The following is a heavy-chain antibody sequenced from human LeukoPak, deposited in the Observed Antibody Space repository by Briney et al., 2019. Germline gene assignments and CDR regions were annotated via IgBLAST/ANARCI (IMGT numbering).Heavy chain of an antibody. D-gene: IGHD1/OR15-1a*01. Sequence: PGGSLRLSCAASGFTFSSYWTSWVRQAPGKGLEWVANIKQDGSEKYYVDSVKGRFTISRDNAKNPLYLQMNSLRAEDTAVYYCARGHAGGTGIDDYWGQGTLVTVSS. CDR3: ARGHAGGTGIDDY. CDR1: GFTFSSYW. J-gene: IGHJ4*02. V-gene: IGHV3-7*01. CDR2: IKQDGSEK.